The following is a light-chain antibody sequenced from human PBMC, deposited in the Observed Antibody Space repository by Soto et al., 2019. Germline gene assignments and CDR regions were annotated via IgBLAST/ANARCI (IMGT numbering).Light chain of an antibody. V-gene: IGKV1-39*01. CDR1: QSIRSY. CDR3: KQSYFTPLT. Sequence: DIQMTQSPSSLSASVGDRVIITCRASQSIRSYLNWYQQKPGKAHNLLIYSAYTLQSGVQLRFSGSGSGTDFTLTISSLQPEDFATYYCKQSYFTPLTVGPGTKVDI. CDR2: SAY. J-gene: IGKJ3*01.